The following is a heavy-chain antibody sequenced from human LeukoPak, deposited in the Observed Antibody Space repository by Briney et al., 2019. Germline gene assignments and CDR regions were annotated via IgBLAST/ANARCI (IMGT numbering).Heavy chain of an antibody. V-gene: IGHV3-48*01. CDR1: GFTFSSYS. J-gene: IGHJ4*02. CDR3: ERDRTIQPYDY. Sequence: GGSLRLSCVASGFTFSSYSMNWVRQAPGKGLEWVSYISSSSTTIYYADSVKGGFTISRENAKNSLYLQMNSLRAKDTALDFVERDRTIQPYDYWGQGTLVTVSS. D-gene: IGHD3-3*01. CDR2: ISSSSTTI.